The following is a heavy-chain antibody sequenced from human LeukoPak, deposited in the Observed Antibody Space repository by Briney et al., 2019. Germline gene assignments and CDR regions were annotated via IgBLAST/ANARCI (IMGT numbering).Heavy chain of an antibody. Sequence: GASVKVSCKASGYTFTSYDINWVRQATGQGLEWMGWMNPNSGNTGYAQKFQGRVTMTRNTSISTAYMELRSLRSDDTAVYYCARDQGSGWYNYYGMDVWGQGTTVTVSS. V-gene: IGHV1-8*01. J-gene: IGHJ6*02. CDR1: GYTFTSYD. CDR3: ARDQGSGWYNYYGMDV. D-gene: IGHD6-19*01. CDR2: MNPNSGNT.